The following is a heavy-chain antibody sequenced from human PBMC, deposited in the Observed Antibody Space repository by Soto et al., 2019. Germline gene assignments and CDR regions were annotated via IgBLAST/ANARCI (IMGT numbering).Heavy chain of an antibody. V-gene: IGHV1-46*01. CDR1: GYTFTSYY. CDR2: INPSGGST. CDR3: ARKYGDGNYYYGMDV. J-gene: IGHJ6*02. Sequence: ASVKVSCKASGYTFTSYYMHWVRQAPGQGLEWMGIINPSGGSTSYAQKFQGRVTMTRDTSTSTVYMELSSLRSEDTAVYYCARKYGDGNYYYGMDVWGQGTTVTVSS. D-gene: IGHD4-17*01.